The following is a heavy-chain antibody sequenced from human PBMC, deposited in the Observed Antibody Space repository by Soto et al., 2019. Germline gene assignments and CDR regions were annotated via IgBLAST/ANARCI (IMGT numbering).Heavy chain of an antibody. Sequence: SETLSLTCTVSGGSVSSGSYYWSWIRQPPGKGLEWIGYIYYSGSTNYNPSLKGRVTISVDTSKNQFSLKLSSVTAADTAVYYCARADMDTAMVFDAWGQGTLVTVSS. CDR3: ARADMDTAMVFDA. V-gene: IGHV4-61*01. J-gene: IGHJ4*02. D-gene: IGHD5-18*01. CDR1: GGSVSSGSYY. CDR2: IYYSGST.